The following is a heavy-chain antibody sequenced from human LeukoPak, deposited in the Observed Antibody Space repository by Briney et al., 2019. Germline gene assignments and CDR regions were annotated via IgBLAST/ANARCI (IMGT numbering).Heavy chain of an antibody. CDR1: GFTFSSYG. J-gene: IGHJ4*02. D-gene: IGHD3-22*01. V-gene: IGHV3-33*01. Sequence: GGSLRLSCAASGFTFSSYGTHWVRQAPGKGLEWVAVIWYDGSNKYYADSVKGRFTISRDNSKNTLYLQMNSLRAEDTAVYYCARVYYYDSSGYYTGIDYWGQGTLVTVSS. CDR2: IWYDGSNK. CDR3: ARVYYYDSSGYYTGIDY.